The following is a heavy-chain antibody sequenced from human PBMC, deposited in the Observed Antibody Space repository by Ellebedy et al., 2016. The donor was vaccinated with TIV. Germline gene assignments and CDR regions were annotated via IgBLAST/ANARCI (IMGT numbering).Heavy chain of an antibody. Sequence: AASVKVSCKASGYFFTSYRMHWVRQAPGQGLEWMGIINPSGGSASYPQKLQGRITMTRDRSTRTVFMELSSLSVDDTAVYYCARSVMKVVTDAPLGYWGQGTLVTVSS. CDR3: ARSVMKVVTDAPLGY. D-gene: IGHD3-22*01. V-gene: IGHV1-46*04. CDR2: INPSGGSA. J-gene: IGHJ4*02. CDR1: GYFFTSYR.